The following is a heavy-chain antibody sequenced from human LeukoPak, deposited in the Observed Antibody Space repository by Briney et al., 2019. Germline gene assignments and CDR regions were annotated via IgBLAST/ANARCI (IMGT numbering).Heavy chain of an antibody. J-gene: IGHJ4*02. CDR3: ARIRGYSYGFEDY. CDR1: GGSVSSGAYY. V-gene: IGHV4-31*03. Sequence: PSETLSLTCTVSGGSVSSGAYYWSWIRQHPGKGLEWIGYIYYSGSTYYNPSLKSRVTISVDTSKNQFSLKLSSVTAADTAVYYCARIRGYSYGFEDYWGQGTLVTVSS. D-gene: IGHD5-18*01. CDR2: IYYSGST.